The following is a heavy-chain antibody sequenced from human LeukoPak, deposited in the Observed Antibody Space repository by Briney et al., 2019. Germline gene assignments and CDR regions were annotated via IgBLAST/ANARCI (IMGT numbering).Heavy chain of an antibody. CDR1: SFALSSYA. Sequence: GGSLRLSCAASSFALSSYAMSWVRQAPVKGLEWVSAISGSGRTYYADSVKGRFAISRDISKNTLYLQMDSLRAEDTAVYYCAKLPTSTTSGQFDYWGQGTLVTVSS. CDR3: AKLPTSTTSGQFDY. V-gene: IGHV3-23*01. CDR2: ISGSGRT. D-gene: IGHD2-2*01. J-gene: IGHJ4*02.